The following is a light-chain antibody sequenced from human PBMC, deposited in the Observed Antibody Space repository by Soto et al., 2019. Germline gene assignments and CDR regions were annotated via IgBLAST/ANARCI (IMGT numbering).Light chain of an antibody. Sequence: EIVLTQSPGTLSLSPGERSTLSCRSSQSFTSNYLAWYQQKPGQAPRLLIFGASTRATGIPDRFSGSGSGTDFTLTISRLEPEDFAVYYCQHYYTSYTTFGQGTKVDIK. CDR2: GAS. V-gene: IGKV3-20*01. CDR1: QSFTSNY. CDR3: QHYYTSYTT. J-gene: IGKJ1*01.